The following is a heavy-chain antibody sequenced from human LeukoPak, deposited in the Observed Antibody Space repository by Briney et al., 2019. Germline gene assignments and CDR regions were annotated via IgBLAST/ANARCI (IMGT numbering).Heavy chain of an antibody. CDR2: IYPGDSDT. CDR3: ARGHSSLRLYYFDY. V-gene: IGHV5-51*01. J-gene: IGHJ4*02. Sequence: GESLKISCKGSGYSFTKYWIGWVRQMPGKGLEWMGIIYPGDSDTRYSPSFQGQVTISADKSISTAYMDLSSLTSEDTAIYYCARGHSSLRLYYFDYWGQGTLVTVSS. CDR1: GYSFTKYW. D-gene: IGHD6-13*01.